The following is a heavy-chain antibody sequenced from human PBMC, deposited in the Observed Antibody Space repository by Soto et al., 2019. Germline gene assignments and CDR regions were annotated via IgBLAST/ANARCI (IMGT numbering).Heavy chain of an antibody. CDR3: AREVSYNFDY. Sequence: SETLSLTCTVSGGSISSGDYYWSWIRQPPGKGLEWIGYIYYSASTYYNPSLNSRVTISVDTSKNQSYLKLSSVTAADTAVYYCAREVSYNFDYWGQGTLVTVSS. CDR1: GGSISSGDYY. J-gene: IGHJ4*02. V-gene: IGHV4-30-4*01. CDR2: IYYSAST. D-gene: IGHD5-18*01.